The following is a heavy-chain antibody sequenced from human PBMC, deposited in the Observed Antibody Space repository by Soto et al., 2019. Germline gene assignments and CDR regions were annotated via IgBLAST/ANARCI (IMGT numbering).Heavy chain of an antibody. CDR1: GGSISSSSYS. Sequence: QLQLQESGPGLVKPSETLSLTCTVSGGSISSSSYSGGGIRQPPGKGLEWIGSIYYSGSTYYTPSLKSRVTISVDTSKNQFSLKLSSVTAADTAVYYCARRDDFWSGYAFDIWGQGTMVTVSS. D-gene: IGHD3-3*01. J-gene: IGHJ3*02. CDR3: ARRDDFWSGYAFDI. CDR2: IYYSGST. V-gene: IGHV4-39*01.